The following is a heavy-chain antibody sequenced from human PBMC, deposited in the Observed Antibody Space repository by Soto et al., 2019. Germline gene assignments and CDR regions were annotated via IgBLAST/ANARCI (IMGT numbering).Heavy chain of an antibody. D-gene: IGHD5-12*01. CDR1: GVSITSCTYY. Sequence: CETLCLTCTVSGVSITSCTYYWAWIRQPPGQGLEWIASIYCSSNNVYNPSLSSRVTISANSTKNQFPLNLTSVTAADTVVYYCARSYSSLELLPLGYFDYWGLGSLVTVSS. CDR3: ARSYSSLELLPLGYFDY. J-gene: IGHJ4*02. V-gene: IGHV4-39*01. CDR2: IYCSSNN.